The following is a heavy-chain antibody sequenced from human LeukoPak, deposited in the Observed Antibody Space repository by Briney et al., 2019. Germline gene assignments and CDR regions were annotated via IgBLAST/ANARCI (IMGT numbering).Heavy chain of an antibody. CDR3: ARVSWTSGSLTFDY. CDR2: IGTAGDT. V-gene: IGHV3-13*01. CDR1: GFTFSSYD. D-gene: IGHD1-26*01. Sequence: GGSLRLSCAASGFTFSSYDMHWVRQATGKGLEWVSAIGTAGDTYYPGSVKGRFTISRENAKNSLYLQMNSLRAGDTAVYYCARVSWTSGSLTFDYWGQGTLVIVSS. J-gene: IGHJ4*02.